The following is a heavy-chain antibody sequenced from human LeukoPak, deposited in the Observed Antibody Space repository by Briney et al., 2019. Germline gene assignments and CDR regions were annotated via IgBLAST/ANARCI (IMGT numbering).Heavy chain of an antibody. J-gene: IGHJ6*02. D-gene: IGHD3-10*01. CDR1: GYTFTSYD. Sequence: ASVKVSCKASGYTFTSYDINWVRQATGQGLEWMGWMNSNSGNTGYAQKFQGRVTMTRTTSKSTAYMEVSSLRSEDTAVYYCARGARKTTRYYYGSGSYSHPNHYYYGMDVWGQGTTVTVSS. CDR3: ARGARKTTRYYYGSGSYSHPNHYYYGMDV. V-gene: IGHV1-8*01. CDR2: MNSNSGNT.